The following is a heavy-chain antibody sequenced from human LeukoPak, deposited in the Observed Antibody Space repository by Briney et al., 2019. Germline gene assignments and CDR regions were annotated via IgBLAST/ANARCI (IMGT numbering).Heavy chain of an antibody. V-gene: IGHV3-23*01. CDR2: ISGSGGST. Sequence: GGSLRLSCAASGFTFSSYAMSWVRRAPGKGLEWVSAISGSGGSTYYADSVKGRFTISRDNSKNTLYLQMNSLRAEDTAVCYCAKGIAARPGNYFDYWGQGTLVTVSS. CDR3: AKGIAARPGNYFDY. CDR1: GFTFSSYA. J-gene: IGHJ4*02. D-gene: IGHD6-6*01.